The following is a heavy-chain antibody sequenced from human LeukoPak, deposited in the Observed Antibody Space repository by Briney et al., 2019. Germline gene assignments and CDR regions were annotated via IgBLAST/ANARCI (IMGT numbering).Heavy chain of an antibody. V-gene: IGHV1-69*06. Sequence: SVKVSCKASGGTFSSYAISWVRQAPGQRLEWRGGIIPIFGTANYAQKFQGRVTITADKSTSTAYMELSSLRSEDTAVYYCARGLTGTTADFDYWGQGTLVTVSS. J-gene: IGHJ4*02. CDR2: IIPIFGTA. CDR1: GGTFSSYA. CDR3: ARGLTGTTADFDY. D-gene: IGHD1-20*01.